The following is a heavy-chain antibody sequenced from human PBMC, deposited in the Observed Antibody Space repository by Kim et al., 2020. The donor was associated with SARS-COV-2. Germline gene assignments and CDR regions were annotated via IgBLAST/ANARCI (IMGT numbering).Heavy chain of an antibody. D-gene: IGHD6-19*01. CDR1: GGSISSSSYY. J-gene: IGHJ6*02. CDR2: IYYSGST. Sequence: SETLSLTCTVSGGSISSSSYYWGWIRQPPGKGLEWIGSIYYSGSTYYNPSLKSRVTISVDTSKNQFSLKLSSVTAADTAVYYCAGPPRPGYSSQDPTAAPVGGMDVWGQGTTVTVSS. V-gene: IGHV4-39*01. CDR3: AGPPRPGYSSQDPTAAPVGGMDV.